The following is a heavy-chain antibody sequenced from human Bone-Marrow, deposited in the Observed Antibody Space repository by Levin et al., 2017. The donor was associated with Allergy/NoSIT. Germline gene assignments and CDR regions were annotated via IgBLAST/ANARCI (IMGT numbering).Heavy chain of an antibody. Sequence: LSLTCEASGFTVDMYSMNWVRQAPGKGLEWISYIRRSDTTIFYSDSVKGRFTISRDNAKNSLYLQMNSLRDEDTAVYYCARESGSGSYYVYWGQGTLVTVSS. CDR2: IRRSDTTI. J-gene: IGHJ4*02. CDR3: ARESGSGSYYVY. V-gene: IGHV3-48*02. CDR1: GFTVDMYS. D-gene: IGHD3-10*01.